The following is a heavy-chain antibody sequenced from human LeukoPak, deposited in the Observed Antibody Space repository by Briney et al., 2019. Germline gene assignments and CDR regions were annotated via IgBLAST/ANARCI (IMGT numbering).Heavy chain of an antibody. CDR1: GFTFNNYA. D-gene: IGHD6-6*01. V-gene: IGHV3-23*01. CDR3: AREKGGYSSSSPSYYYYYYMDV. Sequence: GGSLRLSCAASGFTFNNYALSWVRQAPGKGLEWVSALSGDGRSAYYADSVKGRFTISRDNSKNTLYLQMNSLRAEDTAVYYCAREKGGYSSSSPSYYYYYYMDVWGKGTTVTVSS. CDR2: LSGDGRSA. J-gene: IGHJ6*03.